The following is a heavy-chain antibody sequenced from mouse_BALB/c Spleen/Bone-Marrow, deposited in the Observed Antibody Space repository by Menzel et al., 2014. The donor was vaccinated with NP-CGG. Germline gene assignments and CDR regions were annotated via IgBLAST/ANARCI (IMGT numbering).Heavy chain of an antibody. J-gene: IGHJ2*01. CDR3: ARDKGRVFFDY. CDR1: GFTFTDYY. CDR2: IRNKANGYTT. V-gene: IGHV7-3*02. Sequence: EVKPVESGGGLVQPGGSLRLSCATSGFTFTDYYMNWVRQPPGKAPEWLGFIRNKANGYTTEYSASVKSRFTISRDNSQNNLYLQMNTLRVDDSATYYCARDKGRVFFDYWGQGTTLTVSS.